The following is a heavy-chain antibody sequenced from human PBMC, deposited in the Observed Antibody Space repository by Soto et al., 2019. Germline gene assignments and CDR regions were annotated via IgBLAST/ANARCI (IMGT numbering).Heavy chain of an antibody. CDR2: ISGSGGST. D-gene: IGHD3-22*01. J-gene: IGHJ6*02. CDR1: GFTLSSYA. Sequence: GGSLRLSCAASGFTLSSYAMSWVRQAPGKGLEWVSAISGSGGSTYYAYSVKGRFTISRDNSKNTLYLQMNSLRAEDTAVYYCAKDLQGKDYYDSSGYTHYYYYGMDVWGQGTTVTVSS. V-gene: IGHV3-23*01. CDR3: AKDLQGKDYYDSSGYTHYYYYGMDV.